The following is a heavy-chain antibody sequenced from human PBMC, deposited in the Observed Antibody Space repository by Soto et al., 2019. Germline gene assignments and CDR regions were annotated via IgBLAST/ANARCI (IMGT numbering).Heavy chain of an antibody. V-gene: IGHV1-18*01. Sequence: ASVKVSCKASGYTFTSYGISWVRQAPGQGLEWMGWISAYNGNTNYAQKLQGRVTMTTDTSTSTAYMELRSLRSDDTAVYYCARDFTDIVVVPAAIPSWYFDLWGRGTLVTVSS. CDR1: GYTFTSYG. D-gene: IGHD2-2*02. J-gene: IGHJ2*01. CDR2: ISAYNGNT. CDR3: ARDFTDIVVVPAAIPSWYFDL.